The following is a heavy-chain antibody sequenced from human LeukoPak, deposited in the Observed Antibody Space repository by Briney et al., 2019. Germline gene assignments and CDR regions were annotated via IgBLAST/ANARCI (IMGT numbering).Heavy chain of an antibody. CDR2: IYYSGSSYSNPS. CDR3: ARNADMYYYVDN. V-gene: IGHV4-31*03. D-gene: IGHD3-10*01. CDR1: GGSITSGLYY. J-gene: IGHJ4*02. Sequence: SETLSLTCTVSGGSITSGLYYWTWIRQHPGKGLEWIGYIYYSGSSYSNPSYYSPSLKSRVTISLDTSKNQISLQLRSVTAADTAVYYCARNADMYYYVDNWGQGTLVTVSS.